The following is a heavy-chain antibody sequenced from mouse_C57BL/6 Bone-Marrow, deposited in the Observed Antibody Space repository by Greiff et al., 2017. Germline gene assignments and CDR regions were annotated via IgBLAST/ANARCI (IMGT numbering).Heavy chain of an antibody. V-gene: IGHV1-81*01. CDR1: GYTFTSYG. D-gene: IGHD1-1*01. Sequence: QVQLQQSGAELARPGASVKLSCKASGYTFTSYGISWVKQRTGQGLEWIGEIYPRSGNTYYTEKFKGQATLTADKSSSAAYMELRSLTSEDSAVYVCARQRLRKRGDAMDYWGQGTSLTVSS. CDR3: ARQRLRKRGDAMDY. CDR2: IYPRSGNT. J-gene: IGHJ4*01.